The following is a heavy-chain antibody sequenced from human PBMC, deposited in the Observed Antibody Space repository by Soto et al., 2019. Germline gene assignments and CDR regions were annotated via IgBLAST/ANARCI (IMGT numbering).Heavy chain of an antibody. V-gene: IGHV3-74*01. Sequence: PGGSLRLSCATSGFTFSNYWMHWVRQAPGKGPVWVSRINEDESNTNYADTVKGRFTISRDNAKNTLYLQMNSLRAEDTAVYYCARGLVLDYWGQGT. CDR3: ARGLVLDY. D-gene: IGHD2-8*01. J-gene: IGHJ4*02. CDR1: GFTFSNYW. CDR2: INEDESNT.